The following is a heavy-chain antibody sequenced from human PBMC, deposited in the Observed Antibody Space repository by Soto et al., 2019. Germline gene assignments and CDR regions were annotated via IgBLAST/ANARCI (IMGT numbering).Heavy chain of an antibody. Sequence: QGQLVESGGGLVKPGGSLRLSCAASGFIFSDYYMTWIRQAPGKGLEWVSYISTSGTTISYADSVKGRFTISRDDAKNSLYLQMNSLRAEDTAVYYCARAWGSGWSLDYWGQGTLVTVSS. V-gene: IGHV3-11*01. J-gene: IGHJ4*02. CDR1: GFIFSDYY. CDR3: ARAWGSGWSLDY. D-gene: IGHD6-19*01. CDR2: ISTSGTTI.